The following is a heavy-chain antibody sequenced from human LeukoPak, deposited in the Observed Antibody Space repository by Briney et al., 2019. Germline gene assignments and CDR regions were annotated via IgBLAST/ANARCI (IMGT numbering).Heavy chain of an antibody. CDR1: GFTISSNY. D-gene: IGHD6-6*01. J-gene: IGHJ6*04. CDR3: AKGPDRLASSSSMDV. CDR2: ISSSGGST. Sequence: GGSLRLSCVASGFTISSNYMSWVRRAPGKGLEWVSAISSSGGSTYYADSVKGRSSISRDNSKNALYLQMNSLRAEDTAVYYCAKGPDRLASSSSMDVWGKGTTVTVSS. V-gene: IGHV3-23*01.